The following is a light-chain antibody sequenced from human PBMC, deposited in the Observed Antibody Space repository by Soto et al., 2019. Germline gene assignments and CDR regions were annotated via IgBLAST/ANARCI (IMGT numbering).Light chain of an antibody. V-gene: IGKV3-11*01. CDR1: QSVVGY. J-gene: IGKJ4*01. CDR3: QQRNNWPLT. Sequence: EIVLTQSPGTLSLSPGERATLSCRASQSVVGYISWYQQKPDQAPRILIYDASNRVPGTPARFSGSGSGTDFTLTISSLEPEDFAVYYCQQRNNWPLTFGGGTKVEIK. CDR2: DAS.